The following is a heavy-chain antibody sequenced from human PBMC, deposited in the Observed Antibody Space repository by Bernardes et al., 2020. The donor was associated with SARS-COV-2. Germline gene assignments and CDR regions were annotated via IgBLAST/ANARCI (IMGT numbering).Heavy chain of an antibody. V-gene: IGHV4-39*01. Sequence: SETLSLTCTVSGGSISSSTTYYLGWIRQPPGKGLEWIGTNYYSGDTYYNPSLKSRVTISVDTSKNQFSLKLSSVTAADTAVYYCARHSNIVVEVAARGFDPWGQGTLVTVSS. CDR3: ARHSNIVVEVAARGFDP. D-gene: IGHD2-15*01. CDR1: GGSISSSTTYY. J-gene: IGHJ5*02. CDR2: NYYSGDT.